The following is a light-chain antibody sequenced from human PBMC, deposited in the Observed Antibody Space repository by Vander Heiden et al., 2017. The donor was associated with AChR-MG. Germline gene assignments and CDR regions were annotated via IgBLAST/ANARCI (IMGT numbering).Light chain of an antibody. CDR2: DES. Sequence: ELVLTQSPATLSFSPVESAAPSCRASQSVSGYLAWYQQKPGQAPRLLIYDESNRATGIPARFSGSGSGTDFTLTISSREPEDFAAYYCQQRSNWPPITFGQGTRLEIK. CDR3: QQRSNWPPIT. V-gene: IGKV3-11*01. J-gene: IGKJ5*01. CDR1: QSVSGY.